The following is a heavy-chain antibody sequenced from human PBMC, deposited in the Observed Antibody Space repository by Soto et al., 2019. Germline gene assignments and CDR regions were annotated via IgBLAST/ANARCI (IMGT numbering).Heavy chain of an antibody. Sequence: SETLSLTCAVSGGSINRGGYSWSWIRQPPGKGLEWIGYIYHSGGTDYNPSLKSRVTISIDRSKNQFSLKLSSVTAADTAVYYCARCLRDSGFNWFDTWGQGNLVTVS. CDR3: ARCLRDSGFNWFDT. CDR2: IYHSGGT. D-gene: IGHD3-9*01. CDR1: GGSINRGGYS. V-gene: IGHV4-30-2*01. J-gene: IGHJ5*02.